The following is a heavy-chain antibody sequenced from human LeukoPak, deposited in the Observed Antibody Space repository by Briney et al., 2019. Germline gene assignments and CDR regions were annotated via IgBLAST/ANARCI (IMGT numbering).Heavy chain of an antibody. CDR1: GFTFNKYA. J-gene: IGHJ4*02. Sequence: GGSLRLSCAASGFTFNKYAMSWVRQAPGKGLEWVSAISDNGGDRKCADSVKGRFTISRDNSKNTLYLQMNSLRAEDTAIYYCGRDWKLDYWGQGTLVTVSS. CDR2: ISDNGGDR. D-gene: IGHD1-1*01. V-gene: IGHV3-23*01. CDR3: GRDWKLDY.